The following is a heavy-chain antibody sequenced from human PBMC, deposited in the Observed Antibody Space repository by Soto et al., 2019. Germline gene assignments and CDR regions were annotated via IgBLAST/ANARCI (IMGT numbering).Heavy chain of an antibody. D-gene: IGHD6-13*01. CDR2: ISGSGGST. V-gene: IGHV3-23*01. CDR3: AKRLMYSSSWYRGRHFDY. J-gene: IGHJ4*02. Sequence: LRLSCAASGFTFSSYAMSWVRQAPGKGLEWVSAISGSGGSTYYADSVKGRFTISRDNSKNTLYLQMNSLRAEDTAVYYCAKRLMYSSSWYRGRHFDYWGQGTLVTVSS. CDR1: GFTFSSYA.